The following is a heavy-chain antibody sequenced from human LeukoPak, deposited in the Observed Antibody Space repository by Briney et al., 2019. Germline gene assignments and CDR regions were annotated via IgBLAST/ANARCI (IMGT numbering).Heavy chain of an antibody. J-gene: IGHJ6*03. D-gene: IGHD6-13*01. V-gene: IGHV4-59*12. Sequence: SETLSLTCTVSGGSISSYYWSWIRQPPGKGLEWIGYIYYSGRTNYNPSLKSRVTISVDTSKNQFSLKLSSVTAADTAVYYCARETALRIAAAGSPEYYMDVWGKGTTVTISS. CDR2: IYYSGRT. CDR3: ARETALRIAAAGSPEYYMDV. CDR1: GGSISSYY.